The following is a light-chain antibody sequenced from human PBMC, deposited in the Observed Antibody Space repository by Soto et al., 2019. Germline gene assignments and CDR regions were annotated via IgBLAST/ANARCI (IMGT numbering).Light chain of an antibody. CDR2: AAS. J-gene: IGKJ2*01. CDR3: QQSYITPYT. Sequence: DLQMTQSPSSLSASVGDTVTITCRASQSISVHLNWYQQKPGKVLKLLIYAASNLQSGVPSSFSGSGSETDFALTISSLQPEDFATYYCQQSYITPYTFGQGTKLQIK. CDR1: QSISVH. V-gene: IGKV1-39*01.